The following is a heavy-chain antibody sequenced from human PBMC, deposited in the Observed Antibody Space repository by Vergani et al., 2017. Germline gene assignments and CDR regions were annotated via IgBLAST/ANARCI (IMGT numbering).Heavy chain of an antibody. CDR3: AKAEQWLVDSQVDY. CDR2: ISWNSGSI. J-gene: IGHJ4*02. CDR1: GFTFDDYA. Sequence: EVQLVESGGGLVQPGRSLRLSCAASGFTFDDYAMHWVRQAPGKGLEWVSGISWNSGSIGDADSVKGRFTISRDNAKNSLYLQMNSLRAEDTALYYCAKAEQWLVDSQVDYWGQGTLVTVSS. V-gene: IGHV3-9*01. D-gene: IGHD6-19*01.